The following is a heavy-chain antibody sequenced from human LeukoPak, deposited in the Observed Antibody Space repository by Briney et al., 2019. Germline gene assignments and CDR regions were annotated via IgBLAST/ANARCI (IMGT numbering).Heavy chain of an antibody. CDR2: INPNSGDT. D-gene: IGHD6-13*01. CDR3: ARGSSSWTDLDN. Sequence: GASVKVSCKASGYTFTAYNMHWVRQAPGQGPEWMGRINPNSGDTKYAQKLQARVTMTRDTSISTAYMDLSRLTSDDTAVYYCARGSSSWTDLDNWGQGSLVTVSS. V-gene: IGHV1-2*06. CDR1: GYTFTAYN. J-gene: IGHJ4*02.